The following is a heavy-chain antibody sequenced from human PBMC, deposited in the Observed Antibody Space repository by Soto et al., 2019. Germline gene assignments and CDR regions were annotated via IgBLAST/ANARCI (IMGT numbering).Heavy chain of an antibody. Sequence: DVQVLESGGGLVQPGGSLRLSCTVSGFMFSSYAMSWVRQAPGKGLEWVSGISGSGGNSTYYTDSVKGRFTISRDSSTTTLYLQMHSLRAEDTAVYYCAKADYYDSSVHWGQGTPVTVSS. D-gene: IGHD3-22*01. V-gene: IGHV3-23*01. CDR2: ISGSGGNST. CDR3: AKADYYDSSVH. CDR1: GFMFSSYA. J-gene: IGHJ4*02.